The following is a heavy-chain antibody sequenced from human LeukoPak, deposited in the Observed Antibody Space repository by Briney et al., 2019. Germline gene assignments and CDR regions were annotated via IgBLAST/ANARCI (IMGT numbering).Heavy chain of an antibody. CDR2: IIPFFGTP. CDR3: ARFAVHRRITVAGQFGLDY. J-gene: IGHJ4*02. V-gene: IGHV1-69*13. CDR1: GGTFNSYV. Sequence: ASVKVSCKASGGTFNSYVISWVRQAPGQGLEWMGGIIPFFGTPNYAQRFQGRVTIIADESTSIAYMELSSLRSDDTAVYYCARFAVHRRITVAGQFGLDYWGQGTLVSVSS. D-gene: IGHD6-19*01.